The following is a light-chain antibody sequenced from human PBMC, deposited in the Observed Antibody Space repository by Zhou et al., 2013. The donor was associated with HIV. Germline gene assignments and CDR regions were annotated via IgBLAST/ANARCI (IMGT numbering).Light chain of an antibody. Sequence: EIVLTQSPATLSLSPGEGATLSCRTSQSVSASLAWYQQKPGQAPRLLIYDASNRATGIPARFSGSGSGTDFTLTISSLEPEDFAVYYCQQRSNWPPGLTFGGGTKVEIK. J-gene: IGKJ4*01. V-gene: IGKV3-11*01. CDR2: DAS. CDR1: QSVSAS. CDR3: QQRSNWPPGLT.